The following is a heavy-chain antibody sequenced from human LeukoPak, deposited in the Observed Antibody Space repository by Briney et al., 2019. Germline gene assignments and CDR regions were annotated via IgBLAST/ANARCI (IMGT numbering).Heavy chain of an antibody. CDR2: IYSSGST. CDR3: ARDINGSGSYYAFDI. J-gene: IGHJ3*02. D-gene: IGHD3-10*01. V-gene: IGHV4-31*03. Sequence: PSETLSLTCSVSGGSISRGAYYWSWIRQHPGKGLEWIGYIYSSGSTYYNPSLESRVTILIDTSKNQFSLKLSSVTAADTAAYYCARDINGSGSYYAFDIWGQGTMVTVSS. CDR1: GGSISRGAYY.